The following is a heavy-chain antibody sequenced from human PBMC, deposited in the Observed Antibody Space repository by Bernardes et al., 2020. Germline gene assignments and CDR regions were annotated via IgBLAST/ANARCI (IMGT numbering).Heavy chain of an antibody. V-gene: IGHV2-70*11. CDR1: GFSLSTSGMS. CDR2: IEWHDDK. Sequence: SGPTLVKPTQTLTLTCTFSGFSLSTSGMSVSWIRQPPGKALEWLARIEWHDDKYYSTSLKTRLTISKDTSKNQVVLTMTNMDPVDTATYYCARLMTSYYGSGRPGGLDSWGQGTLVTVSS. J-gene: IGHJ4*02. D-gene: IGHD3-10*01. CDR3: ARLMTSYYGSGRPGGLDS.